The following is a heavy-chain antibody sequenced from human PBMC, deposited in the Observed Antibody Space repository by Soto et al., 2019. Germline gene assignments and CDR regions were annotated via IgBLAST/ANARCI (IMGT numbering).Heavy chain of an antibody. V-gene: IGHV4-31*03. CDR3: ARELGYSYGSYYFDY. CDR1: GGSISSGGYY. D-gene: IGHD5-18*01. Sequence: SLTCTVSGGSISSGGYYWSWIRQHPGKGLEWIGYIYYSGSTYYNPYIKSRVTISVDTSKNQFSLKLSSVTAADTAVYYCARELGYSYGSYYFDYWGQGTLVTVSS. J-gene: IGHJ4*02. CDR2: IYYSGST.